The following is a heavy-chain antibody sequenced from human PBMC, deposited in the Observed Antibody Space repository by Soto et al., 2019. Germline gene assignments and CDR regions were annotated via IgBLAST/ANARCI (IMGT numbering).Heavy chain of an antibody. Sequence: RASVKVSCKASGYTFTSYGISWVRQAPGQGLEWMGWISAYNGNTNYAQKLQGRVTMTTDTSTSTAYMELRSLRSDDTAVYYCASDAYCSGGSCYRGPFDYWGQGTLVTVSS. J-gene: IGHJ4*02. D-gene: IGHD2-15*01. CDR3: ASDAYCSGGSCYRGPFDY. CDR1: GYTFTSYG. CDR2: ISAYNGNT. V-gene: IGHV1-18*01.